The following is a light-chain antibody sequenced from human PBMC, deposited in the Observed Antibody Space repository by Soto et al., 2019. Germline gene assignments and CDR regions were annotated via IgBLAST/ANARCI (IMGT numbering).Light chain of an antibody. J-gene: IGKJ5*01. CDR2: GAS. Sequence: EIVLTQSPGTLSLSPGERAILSCRASQSVSINLAWYQQKPGQAPRLVIYGASSRAAGIPDRFSGSGSGTDFTLTISRLEPEDFATYYCQQFNNYSLTFGGGTRLEIK. V-gene: IGKV3-20*01. CDR1: QSVSIN. CDR3: QQFNNYSLT.